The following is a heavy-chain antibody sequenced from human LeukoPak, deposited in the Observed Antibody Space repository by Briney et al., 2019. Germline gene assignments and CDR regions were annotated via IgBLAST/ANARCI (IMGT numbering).Heavy chain of an antibody. J-gene: IGHJ6*03. CDR2: IYYSVRT. CDR1: GGSISSYY. Sequence: SETLSLTCTVSGGSISSYYGSWIRQPPGKGLEWIGYIYYSVRTNHNPSLKSRVTISVDMPNNQFSLKMSSVTAADTAVYYCARTGDGYNYYNYYYMDVWGKGTTVTVSS. D-gene: IGHD5-24*01. V-gene: IGHV4-59*01. CDR3: ARTGDGYNYYNYYYMDV.